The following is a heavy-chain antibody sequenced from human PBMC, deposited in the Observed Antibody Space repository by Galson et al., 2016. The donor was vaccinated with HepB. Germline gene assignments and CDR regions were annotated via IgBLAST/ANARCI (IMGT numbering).Heavy chain of an antibody. D-gene: IGHD3-3*01. CDR1: GGSINNYY. Sequence: SETLSLTCTVSGGSINNYYWSWIRQPAGKGLEWIGRIYTSGSTNYNPSLKSRVTMSVDTSKNQFSLKLSSVTAADTAVYYCARSGFLEWRIPVPHGGAPSENNWFDPWGQGNLVTVSS. V-gene: IGHV4-4*07. CDR3: ARSGFLEWRIPVPHGGAPSENNWFDP. J-gene: IGHJ5*02. CDR2: IYTSGST.